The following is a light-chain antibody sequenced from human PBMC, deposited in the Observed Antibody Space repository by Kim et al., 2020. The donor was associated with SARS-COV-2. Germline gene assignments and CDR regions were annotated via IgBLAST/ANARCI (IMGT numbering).Light chain of an antibody. J-gene: IGKJ4*01. CDR2: EAS. CDR3: QHYNRSPGLT. Sequence: DIQMTQSPSTLSVSVGDRVTITCRASQRIGTWLAWYQQKPGKAPRLLIYEASNLDSGVPSRFSGSGSGTEFTLTISSLQTDDFATYYCQHYNRSPGLTFGGGTKVDIK. CDR1: QRIGTW. V-gene: IGKV1-5*03.